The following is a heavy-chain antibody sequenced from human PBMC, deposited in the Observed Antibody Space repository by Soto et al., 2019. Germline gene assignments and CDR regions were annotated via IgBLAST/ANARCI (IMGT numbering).Heavy chain of an antibody. V-gene: IGHV3-48*02. CDR2: ISSSSINI. Sequence: PGGSLRLSCAASGFTFRNYGMNWVRQAPGKGLEWVSYISSSSINIYYADSVKGRFTISRDNAKNSLYLQVNSLRDEDTAVYYCARGSPGGYGLDVWGQGTTVTVSS. J-gene: IGHJ6*02. D-gene: IGHD3-10*01. CDR3: ARGSPGGYGLDV. CDR1: GFTFRNYG.